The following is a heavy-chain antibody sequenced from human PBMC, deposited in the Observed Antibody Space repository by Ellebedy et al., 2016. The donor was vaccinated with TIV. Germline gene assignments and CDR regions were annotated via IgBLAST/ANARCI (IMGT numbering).Heavy chain of an antibody. Sequence: GGSLRLXCAASGFTFSYYAMHWVRQAPGKGLEWVSVTSNDGYHTYYADSVRGRFTISRDNKKDTLYLQMNTLKSEDTAVYYCARAKVVAVFDYWGQGTLVTVSS. CDR2: TSNDGYHT. D-gene: IGHD3-22*01. V-gene: IGHV3-30*03. CDR3: ARAKVVAVFDY. CDR1: GFTFSYYA. J-gene: IGHJ4*02.